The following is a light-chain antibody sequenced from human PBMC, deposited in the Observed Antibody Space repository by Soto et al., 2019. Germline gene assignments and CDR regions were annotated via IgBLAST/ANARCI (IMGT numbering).Light chain of an antibody. Sequence: EIVLTQSPATLSLSPGERATLSCRASQSISTYLAWYQQKPGQAPRLLIYDASNRATGIPARFSGSGSGTDFTLTISSLEREDFAVYYCQQRSSWLFGGGTKVEIK. CDR2: DAS. V-gene: IGKV3-11*01. CDR1: QSISTY. CDR3: QQRSSWL. J-gene: IGKJ4*01.